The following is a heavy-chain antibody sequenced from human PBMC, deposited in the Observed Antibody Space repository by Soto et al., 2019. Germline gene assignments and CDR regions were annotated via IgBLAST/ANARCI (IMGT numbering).Heavy chain of an antibody. J-gene: IGHJ4*02. CDR3: ARDGGVVAASTYFDY. D-gene: IGHD2-15*01. CDR2: INPNSGGT. CDR1: GYTFTGYY. V-gene: IGHV1-2*02. Sequence: ASVKVSCKASGYTFTGYYMHWVRQAPGQGLEWMGWINPNSGGTNYAQKFQGRVTMTRDTSISTAYMELSRLRSDDTAVYYCARDGGVVAASTYFDYWGQGTLVTVSS.